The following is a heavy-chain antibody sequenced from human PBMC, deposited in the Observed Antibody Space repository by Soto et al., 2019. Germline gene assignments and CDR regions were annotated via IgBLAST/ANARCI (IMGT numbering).Heavy chain of an antibody. CDR2: ISYDGSNK. V-gene: IGHV3-30*18. Sequence: GSLRLSCAASGFTFSSYGMHWVRQAPGKGLEWVAVISYDGSNKYYADSVKGRFTISRDNTLYLQMNSLRAEDTAVYYCAKGREFDILTGYPLNYYYGMDVWGQGTTVTVSS. CDR1: GFTFSSYG. CDR3: AKGREFDILTGYPLNYYYGMDV. D-gene: IGHD3-9*01. J-gene: IGHJ6*02.